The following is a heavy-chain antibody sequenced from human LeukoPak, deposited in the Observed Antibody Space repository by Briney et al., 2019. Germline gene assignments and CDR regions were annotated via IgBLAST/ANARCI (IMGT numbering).Heavy chain of an antibody. J-gene: IGHJ4*02. CDR1: GFTFSSYS. D-gene: IGHD3-9*01. V-gene: IGHV3-21*01. CDR3: ARDRPYDILTGYTPNGVDY. Sequence: GGSLRLSCAASGFTFSSYSMNWVRQAPGKGLEWVSSISSSSSYIYYADSVKGRFTISRDNAKNSLYLQMNSLRAEDTAVYCCARDRPYDILTGYTPNGVDYWGQGTLVTVSS. CDR2: ISSSSSYI.